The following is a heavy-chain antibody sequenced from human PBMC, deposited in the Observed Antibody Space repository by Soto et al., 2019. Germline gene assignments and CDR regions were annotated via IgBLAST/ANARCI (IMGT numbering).Heavy chain of an antibody. CDR1: GFTFSSYD. V-gene: IGHV3-64*01. J-gene: IGHJ4*02. CDR3: VRRVSGNYDY. D-gene: IGHD1-7*01. CDR2: ISSNGGTT. Sequence: EVKLAESGGGMVQPGGSLRLSCVASGFTFSSYDMHWVRQAPGKGLEYVSSISSNGGTTYYGNSVKGRFTISRDNSKTTLYLQMGSLRAEDMAVYYCVRRVSGNYDYWGQGTLVTVSS.